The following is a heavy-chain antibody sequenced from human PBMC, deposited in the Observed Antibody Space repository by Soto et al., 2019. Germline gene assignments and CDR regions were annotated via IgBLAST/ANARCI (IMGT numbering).Heavy chain of an antibody. V-gene: IGHV4-59*01. CDR3: ARDRGDRNDYYYGVDV. J-gene: IGHJ6*02. Sequence: LSLTCSVSGASISPYYWSWIRQPPGKGLEWIGYIYYSGSTNYNPSLKSRVTISLDTSKNQFSLKLSSVTAADTAMYYCARDRGDRNDYYYGVDVWGQGTTVTVSS. CDR2: IYYSGST. CDR1: GASISPYY. D-gene: IGHD7-27*01.